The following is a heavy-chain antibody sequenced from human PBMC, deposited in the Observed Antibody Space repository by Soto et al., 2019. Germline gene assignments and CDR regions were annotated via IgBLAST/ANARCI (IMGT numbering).Heavy chain of an antibody. J-gene: IGHJ4*02. CDR3: ARLRENSGYDYEGYYFDY. Sequence: QVQLQESGPGLVKPSETLSLTCTVSGGSISSYYWSWIRQPPGKGLEWIGYIYYSGSTNYNPSLKSRVTISVDTSKNQFSLKLSSVTAADTAVYYCARLRENSGYDYEGYYFDYWGQGTLVTVSS. D-gene: IGHD5-12*01. V-gene: IGHV4-59*01. CDR1: GGSISSYY. CDR2: IYYSGST.